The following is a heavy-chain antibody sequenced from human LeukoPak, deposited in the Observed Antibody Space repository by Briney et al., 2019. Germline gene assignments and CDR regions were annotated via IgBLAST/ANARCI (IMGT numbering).Heavy chain of an antibody. CDR3: AKGLAAT. Sequence: GGTLRLSCAASGFTFSSYGMTWVRQAPGQGLEWVSAISGSGASTYLADSVKGRFTISRDNSKDTLYLQMNSLRAEDTAVYYCAKGLAATGGQGTLVTVSS. D-gene: IGHD2-15*01. CDR2: ISGSGAST. V-gene: IGHV3-23*01. CDR1: GFTFSSYG. J-gene: IGHJ4*02.